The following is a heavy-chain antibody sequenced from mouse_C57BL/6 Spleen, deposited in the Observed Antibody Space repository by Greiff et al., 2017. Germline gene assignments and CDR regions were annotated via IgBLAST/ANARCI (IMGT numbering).Heavy chain of an antibody. CDR3: TEGTTRLYFDY. V-gene: IGHV1-15*01. Sequence: QVQLQQSGAELVRPGASVTLSCKASGYTFTDYEMHWVKQTPVHGLEWIGAIDPETGGTAYNQKFKGKAILTADKYSSTAYMELRSLPSEDSAVYYCTEGTTRLYFDYWGKGTTLTVSS. CDR1: GYTFTDYE. CDR2: IDPETGGT. D-gene: IGHD1-1*01. J-gene: IGHJ2*01.